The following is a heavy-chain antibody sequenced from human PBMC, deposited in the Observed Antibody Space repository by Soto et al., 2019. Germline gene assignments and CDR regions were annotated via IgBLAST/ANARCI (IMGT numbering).Heavy chain of an antibody. Sequence: GGSLRLSCAASGFTFSSYAMSWVRQAPGKGLEWVSAISGSGGSTYYADSVKGRFTISRDNSKNTLYLQMNSLRAEDTAVYYCAKNGGGSGSYYNLLEHFDLWGRGTLVTVSS. CDR2: ISGSGGST. J-gene: IGHJ2*01. CDR1: GFTFSSYA. D-gene: IGHD3-10*01. V-gene: IGHV3-23*01. CDR3: AKNGGGSGSYYNLLEHFDL.